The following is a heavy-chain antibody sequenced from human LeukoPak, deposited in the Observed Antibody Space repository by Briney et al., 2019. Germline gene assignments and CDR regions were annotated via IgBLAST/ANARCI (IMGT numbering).Heavy chain of an antibody. CDR2: IKQDGSEK. V-gene: IGHV3-7*04. D-gene: IGHD6-13*01. Sequence: PGGSLRLSCAASGFTFTNYWMSWVRQAPGKGLEWVANIKQDGSEKNYVDSVKGRFTISRDDAKSSLYLQMNSLRAEDTAVYYCARGLLAAAGIDYWGQGALVTVSS. J-gene: IGHJ4*02. CDR3: ARGLLAAAGIDY. CDR1: GFTFTNYW.